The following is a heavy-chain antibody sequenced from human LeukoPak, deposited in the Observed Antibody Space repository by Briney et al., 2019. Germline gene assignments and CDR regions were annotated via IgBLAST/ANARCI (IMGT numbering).Heavy chain of an antibody. V-gene: IGHV3-48*03. CDR3: ARGGAAAGIGYYYYGMDV. J-gene: IGHJ6*04. D-gene: IGHD6-13*01. CDR1: GFTFSSYE. Sequence: GGSLRLSCAASGFTFSSYEMNWVRQAAGKGLEWVSYISSSGSTIYYADSVKGRFTISRDNAKNSLYLQMNSLRAEDTAVYYCARGGAAAGIGYYYYGMDVWGKGTTVTVSS. CDR2: ISSSGSTI.